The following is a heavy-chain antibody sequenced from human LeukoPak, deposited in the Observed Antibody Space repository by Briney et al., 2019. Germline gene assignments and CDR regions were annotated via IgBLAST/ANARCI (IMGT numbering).Heavy chain of an antibody. J-gene: IGHJ4*02. Sequence: ASVKVSCKASGYTFTRYYMHWVRQAPGQGLEWMGWINPNSGGTNYAQKFQGGVTMTRDTSISTAYMELSRLRSDDTAVYYCARDLNIFGVVSYYFDYWGQGTLVTVSS. CDR1: GYTFTRYY. CDR2: INPNSGGT. D-gene: IGHD3-3*02. CDR3: ARDLNIFGVVSYYFDY. V-gene: IGHV1-2*02.